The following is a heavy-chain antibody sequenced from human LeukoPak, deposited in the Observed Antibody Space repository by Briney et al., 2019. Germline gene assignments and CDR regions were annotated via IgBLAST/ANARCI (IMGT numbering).Heavy chain of an antibody. CDR3: AKDGYCSGGSCYLWYFDY. J-gene: IGHJ4*02. Sequence: GGSLRLSCAASGFTFSSYAMSWVRQAPGKGLEWVSSISDSGGSTYYADSVKGRFTISRDNSKNTLYLQMNSLRAEDRAVYYCAKDGYCSGGSCYLWYFDYWGQGTLVTVSS. CDR1: GFTFSSYA. V-gene: IGHV3-23*01. CDR2: ISDSGGST. D-gene: IGHD2-15*01.